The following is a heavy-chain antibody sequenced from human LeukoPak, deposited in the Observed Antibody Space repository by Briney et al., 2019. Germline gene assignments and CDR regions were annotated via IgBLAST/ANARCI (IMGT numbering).Heavy chain of an antibody. Sequence: ASETLSLTCTVSGGSISRYYWSWIRQPPGKGLEWIGYIYYSGSTNYNPSLKSRVTISVDTSKNQFSLKLSSVTAADTAVYYCARGGGSYDLDYWGQGTLVTVSS. J-gene: IGHJ4*02. D-gene: IGHD1-26*01. CDR1: GGSISRYY. CDR2: IYYSGST. CDR3: ARGGGSYDLDY. V-gene: IGHV4-59*01.